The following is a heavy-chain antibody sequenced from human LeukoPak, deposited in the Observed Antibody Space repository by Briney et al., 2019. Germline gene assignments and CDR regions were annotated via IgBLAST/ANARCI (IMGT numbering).Heavy chain of an antibody. CDR1: GYTFTSYG. CDR3: ARALGTAMVSGIGDY. Sequence: VASVKVSCKASGYTFTSYGISWVRQAPGQGLEWMGWISAYNGNTNYAQKLQGRVTMTRDTSISTAYMELSRLRSDDTAVYYCARALGTAMVSGIGDYWGQGTLVTVSS. V-gene: IGHV1-18*01. J-gene: IGHJ4*02. CDR2: ISAYNGNT. D-gene: IGHD5-18*01.